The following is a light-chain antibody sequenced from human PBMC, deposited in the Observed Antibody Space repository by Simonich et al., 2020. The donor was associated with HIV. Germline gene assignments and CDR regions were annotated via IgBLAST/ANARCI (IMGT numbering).Light chain of an antibody. Sequence: DIVMTQSPDSLAVSLGERATINCKSSQSVLYSSNNKNYLAWYQQKPGQPPKLLIYWAYTRESGVPDRFSGSGSGTNFTLTISSLQAEDVALYYCQQYYTAPRTFGQGTKVEIK. CDR2: WAY. CDR1: QSVLYSSNNKNY. J-gene: IGKJ1*01. V-gene: IGKV4-1*01. CDR3: QQYYTAPRT.